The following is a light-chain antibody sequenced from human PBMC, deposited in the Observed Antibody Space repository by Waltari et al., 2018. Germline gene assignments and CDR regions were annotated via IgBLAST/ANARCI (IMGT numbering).Light chain of an antibody. CDR3: MFWPSNVWV. CDR1: SDINVGDFN. Sequence: QPVLTQPPSSSASPGESARLTCTLPSDINVGDFNIYWYQQKPGRPPRFLLYYKSGSEKAQGSGVPSRFSGSKDASANAGILLISGLQSEDEADYYCMFWPSNVWVFGGGTKLTVL. V-gene: IGLV5-37*01. J-gene: IGLJ3*02. CDR2: YKSGSEK.